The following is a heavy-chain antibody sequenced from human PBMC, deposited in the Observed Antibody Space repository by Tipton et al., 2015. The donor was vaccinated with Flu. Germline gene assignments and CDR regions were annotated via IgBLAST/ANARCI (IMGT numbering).Heavy chain of an antibody. Sequence: TLSLTCTVSGGSISSYYWSWIRQPPGKGLEWIGYIYYSGSTNYNPSPKSRVTIPVDTSKNQFSLKLSSVTAADTAVYYCARGRAAAGTGAFDIWGQGTMVTVSS. CDR2: IYYSGST. D-gene: IGHD6-13*01. CDR1: GGSISSYY. V-gene: IGHV4-59*01. CDR3: ARGRAAAGTGAFDI. J-gene: IGHJ3*02.